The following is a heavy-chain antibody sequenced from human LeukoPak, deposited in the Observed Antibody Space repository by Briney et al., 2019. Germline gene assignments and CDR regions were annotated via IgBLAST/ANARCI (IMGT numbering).Heavy chain of an antibody. CDR1: GYTFTSYD. CDR3: AIRSDNFVVVVAATRRDAFDI. Sequence: GASVKVSCKASGYTFTSYDINWVRQATGQGLEWMGWMNPNSGNTGYAQKFQGRVTITTDESTSTAYMELSSLRSEDTAVYYCAIRSDNFVVVVAATRRDAFDIWGQGTMVTVSS. CDR2: MNPNSGNT. D-gene: IGHD2-15*01. J-gene: IGHJ3*02. V-gene: IGHV1-8*03.